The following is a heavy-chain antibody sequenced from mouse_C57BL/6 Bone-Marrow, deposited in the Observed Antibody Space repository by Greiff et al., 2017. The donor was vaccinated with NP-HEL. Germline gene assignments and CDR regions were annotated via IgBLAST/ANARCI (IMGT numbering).Heavy chain of an antibody. J-gene: IGHJ1*03. CDR3: ARSHSGYDVDC. CDR2: ITPRNGGA. Sequence: QVQLKQPGTELVKPGASVKLSCKASGYTFTSFWLHWVKQRSGLGLECIGNITPRNGGATYNEKFKGKASLTVFKSCSTSYMQLSSLTSEDSAVYDCARSHSGYDVDCWGTGTTVTVST. CDR1: GYTFTSFW. V-gene: IGHV1-53*01. D-gene: IGHD1-1*01.